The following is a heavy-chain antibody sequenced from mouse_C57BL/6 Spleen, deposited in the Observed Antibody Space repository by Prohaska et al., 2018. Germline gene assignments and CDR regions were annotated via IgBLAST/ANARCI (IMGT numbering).Heavy chain of an antibody. CDR3: TRKAYGSSYFDY. V-gene: IGHV1-15*01. CDR1: VYTFTDYE. CDR2: IDPETGGT. D-gene: IGHD1-1*01. Sequence: QVQLQQSGAELVRPGASVTLSCKASVYTFTDYEIHWVKQTPVHGLEWIGAIDPETGGTAYNQKFKGKAILTADKSSSTAYMELRSLTSEDSAVYYCTRKAYGSSYFDYWGQGTTLTVSS. J-gene: IGHJ2*01.